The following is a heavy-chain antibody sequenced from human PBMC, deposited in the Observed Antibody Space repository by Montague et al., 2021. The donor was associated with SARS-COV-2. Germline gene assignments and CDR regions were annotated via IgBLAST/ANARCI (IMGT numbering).Heavy chain of an antibody. D-gene: IGHD3-3*01. CDR3: SRTNYDFWRGHQRGGAFDI. CDR2: LVYSVNT. J-gene: IGHJ3*02. Sequence: SETLSPTCTVSGGSISSSDCNWGWIRRPPGKGLEWIGSLVYSVNTYYXSSLKSRVTISVDTSKNQFSLKLSSVTAADTAVYYCSRTNYDFWRGHQRGGAFDIWGQGTMVTVSS. V-gene: IGHV4-39*01. CDR1: GGSISSSDCN.